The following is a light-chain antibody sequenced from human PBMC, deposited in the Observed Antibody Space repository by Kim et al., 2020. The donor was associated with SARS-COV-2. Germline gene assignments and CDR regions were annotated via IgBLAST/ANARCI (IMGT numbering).Light chain of an antibody. Sequence: SYELTQPPSVSVSPGETATISCTGDNLQFKYVCWYQRTAGHSPVLVLYQDNKRPSGIPERFSGSNSGNTATLTISGTQAMDDADYYCQVWDNSLGVFGAGTQLTVL. V-gene: IGLV3-1*01. CDR1: NLQFKY. J-gene: IGLJ2*01. CDR3: QVWDNSLGV. CDR2: QDN.